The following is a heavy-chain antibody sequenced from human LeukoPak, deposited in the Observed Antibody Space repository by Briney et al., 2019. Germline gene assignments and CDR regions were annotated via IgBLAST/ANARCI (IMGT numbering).Heavy chain of an antibody. J-gene: IGHJ5*02. CDR1: GGTFSSYA. Sequence: ASVKVSCKASGGTFSSYAISWVRQAPGQGLEWMGGIIPIFGTANYAQKFQGRVTITADESTSTAYMELSSLRSEDTAVYYCAREFGIVGATGFDPWGQGTLVTVSS. CDR3: AREFGIVGATGFDP. D-gene: IGHD1-26*01. CDR2: IIPIFGTA. V-gene: IGHV1-69*13.